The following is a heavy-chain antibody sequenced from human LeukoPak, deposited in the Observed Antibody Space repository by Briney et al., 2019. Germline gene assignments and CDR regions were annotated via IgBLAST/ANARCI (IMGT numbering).Heavy chain of an antibody. V-gene: IGHV4-59*08. CDR2: IHYSGST. J-gene: IGHJ6*02. Sequence: SETLSLTCTVSGGSISSYYWSWIRQPPGKGLEWIGYIHYSGSTNYNPSLKSRVTISVDTSKKQFSLKLNSVTAADTAVYYCARQVVSDKYYYALDVWGQGTTVTVSS. CDR1: GGSISSYY. D-gene: IGHD5/OR15-5a*01. CDR3: ARQVVSDKYYYALDV.